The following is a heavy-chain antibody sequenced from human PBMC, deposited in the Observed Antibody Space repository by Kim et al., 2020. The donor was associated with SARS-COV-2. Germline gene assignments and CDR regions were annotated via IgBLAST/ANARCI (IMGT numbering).Heavy chain of an antibody. CDR1: GFTFSSYW. CDR3: ARERGQPPDYFDY. D-gene: IGHD5-18*01. CDR2: IKQDGSEK. J-gene: IGHJ4*02. V-gene: IGHV3-7*03. Sequence: GGSLRLSCAASGFTFSSYWMSWVRQAPGKGLEWVANIKQDGSEKYYVDSVKGRFTISRDNAKNSLYLQMNSLRAEDTAVYYCARERGQPPDYFDYWGQGTLVTVSS.